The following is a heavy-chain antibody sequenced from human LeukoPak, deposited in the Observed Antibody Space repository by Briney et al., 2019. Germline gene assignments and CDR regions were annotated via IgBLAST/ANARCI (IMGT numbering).Heavy chain of an antibody. J-gene: IGHJ3*01. CDR2: IYHSGST. CDR3: AKGWSL. CDR1: GYSISSGYY. V-gene: IGHV4-38-2*02. Sequence: SETLSLTCTVSGYSISSGYYWGWLRQPPGKGLEWIGSIYHSGSTYYNPSLKNRVTMSVDTSKNQISLKLSSVTAAATAVYYCAKGWSLWGPGTMVTVPS.